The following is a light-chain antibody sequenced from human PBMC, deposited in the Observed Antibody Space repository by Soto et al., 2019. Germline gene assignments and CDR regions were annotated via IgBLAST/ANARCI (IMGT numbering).Light chain of an antibody. V-gene: IGKV3-20*01. CDR2: GAA. Sequence: EVVVTQSPATLSVSPGERVTLSCRASQSVDSDVAWFQHKPGQAPRLLIYGAATRATGIPDRFSGSGSETEFTLTISRLEPEDVAVYFCQQYGNSPPTFGQGTKVQIK. J-gene: IGKJ2*01. CDR3: QQYGNSPPT. CDR1: QSVDSD.